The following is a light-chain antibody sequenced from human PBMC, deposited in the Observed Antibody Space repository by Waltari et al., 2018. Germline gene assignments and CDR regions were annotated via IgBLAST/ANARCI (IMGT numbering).Light chain of an antibody. CDR1: QSIAIW. CDR2: EAS. Sequence: DIQMTQSPSTLSPSVGDRVTITSRASQSIAIWLAWYQQKPGKAPNPLIYEASNLGSGVPSRFSGSGSGTQFTLTISSLQPDDFATYYCQQYKTYPWTFGQGTKVEIK. CDR3: QQYKTYPWT. V-gene: IGKV1-5*03. J-gene: IGKJ1*01.